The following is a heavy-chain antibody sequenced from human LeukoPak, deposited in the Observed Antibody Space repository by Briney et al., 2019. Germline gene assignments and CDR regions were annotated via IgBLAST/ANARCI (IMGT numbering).Heavy chain of an antibody. Sequence: GGSLRLSCAASGFTVSSNYMSWVRQAPGKGLEWVSVIYSGGSTYYADSVKGRFTISRDNSKDTLYLQMNRLRAEDTAVYYCARGSYYDILTGYYWWGAFDIWGQGTMVTVSS. D-gene: IGHD3-9*01. CDR1: GFTVSSNY. J-gene: IGHJ3*02. CDR2: IYSGGST. CDR3: ARGSYYDILTGYYWWGAFDI. V-gene: IGHV3-53*01.